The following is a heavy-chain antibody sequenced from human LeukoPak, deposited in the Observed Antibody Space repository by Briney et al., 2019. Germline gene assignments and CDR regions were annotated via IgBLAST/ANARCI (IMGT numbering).Heavy chain of an antibody. CDR2: IYHSGST. CDR3: ARAVSTYYYDSSGYTRFDP. Sequence: SQTLSLTCAVSGGSISSGGYSWSWIRQPPGKGLEWIGYIYHSGSTYYNPSLKSRVTISVDRSKNQFSLKLSSVTAADTAVYYCARAVSTYYYDSSGYTRFDPWGQGTLSPSPQ. V-gene: IGHV4-30-2*01. D-gene: IGHD3-22*01. CDR1: GGSISSGGYS. J-gene: IGHJ5*02.